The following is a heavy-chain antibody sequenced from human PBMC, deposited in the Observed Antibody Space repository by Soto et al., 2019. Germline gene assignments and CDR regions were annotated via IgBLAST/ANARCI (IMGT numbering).Heavy chain of an antibody. Sequence: QVQLMQSGAEVKKPGASVKVSCKASGYTFDTFGISWVRQAPGQGLEWMGWISAYNGHTNYAQNFQGRVTMTTDTSTATAYMELRALTSDDTAVYYCARVAYYFDSSGYSTPRGYFDYWGQGTLVTVSS. D-gene: IGHD3-22*01. CDR1: GYTFDTFG. J-gene: IGHJ4*02. V-gene: IGHV1-18*01. CDR3: ARVAYYFDSSGYSTPRGYFDY. CDR2: ISAYNGHT.